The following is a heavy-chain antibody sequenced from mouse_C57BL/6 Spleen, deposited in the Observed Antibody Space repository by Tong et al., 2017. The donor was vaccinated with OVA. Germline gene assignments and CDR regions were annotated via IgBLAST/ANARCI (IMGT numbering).Heavy chain of an antibody. Sequence: VQLQESGTELVKPGASVKLSCKASGYTFTSYWMHWVKQRPGQGLEWIGNINPSNGGTNYNEKFKSKATLTVDQSSSTAYMQLNSLTSEDSAVYYCAREDYGRAFAYWGQGTLVTVSA. J-gene: IGHJ3*01. D-gene: IGHD1-1*01. CDR3: AREDYGRAFAY. V-gene: IGHV1-53*01. CDR2: INPSNGGT. CDR1: GYTFTSYW.